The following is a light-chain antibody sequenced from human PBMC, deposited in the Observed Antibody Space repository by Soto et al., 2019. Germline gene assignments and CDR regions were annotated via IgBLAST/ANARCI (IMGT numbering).Light chain of an antibody. J-gene: IGLJ2*01. Sequence: QAVVTQEPSLTVSPGGTVTLTCASSTGAVTSDNYPSWFQQQPGQAPRTLIYTTNSRHSWTPARFSGSLLGGKAALTLSGVQYEDEGDYYCLLYYGGAHLVFGGGTKLTVL. CDR1: TGAVTSDNY. CDR2: TTN. CDR3: LLYYGGAHLV. V-gene: IGLV7-43*01.